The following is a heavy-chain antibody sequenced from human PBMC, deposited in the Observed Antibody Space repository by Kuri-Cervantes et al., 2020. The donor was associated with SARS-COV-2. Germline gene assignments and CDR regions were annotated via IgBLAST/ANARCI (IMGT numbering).Heavy chain of an antibody. V-gene: IGHV1-18*01. CDR1: GYTFTSHG. J-gene: IGHJ3*02. CDR3: ARDGGIAAATSEGTFDI. CDR2: ISAYNGNT. D-gene: IGHD6-13*01. Sequence: ASVKVSCKASGYTFTSHGISWVRQAPGQGLEWMGWISAYNGNTNYAQKLQGRVTMTTDTSTSTAYMELRSLRSDDTAVYYCARDGGIAAATSEGTFDIWGQGTMVTVSS.